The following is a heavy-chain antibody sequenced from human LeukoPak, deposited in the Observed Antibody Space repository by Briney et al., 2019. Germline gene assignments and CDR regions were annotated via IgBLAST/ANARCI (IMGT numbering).Heavy chain of an antibody. CDR2: IKEDGSQI. CDR3: AGSSGWLFDY. Sequence: GGSLRLSCAASGFTFSDYYMSWIRQAPGKGLEWVANIKEDGSQIYYVDSVKGRFTISRDNAKNSVYLQMNSLRAEDTAVYYCAGSSGWLFDYWGQGTLVAVSS. V-gene: IGHV3-7*03. D-gene: IGHD6-19*01. CDR1: GFTFSDYY. J-gene: IGHJ4*02.